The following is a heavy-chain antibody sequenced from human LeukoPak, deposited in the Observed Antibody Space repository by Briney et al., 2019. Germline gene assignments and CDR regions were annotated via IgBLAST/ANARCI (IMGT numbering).Heavy chain of an antibody. V-gene: IGHV4-59*01. D-gene: IGHD1-26*01. CDR2: IYYSGST. CDR1: GGSISGYY. Sequence: SETLSLTCTVSGGSISGYYWSWIRRPPGKGLEWIGYIYYSGSTSYNPSLKSRVTISVDTSKNQFSLKLSSVTAADTAVYYCATLGSGSYYDAFDIWGQGTMVTVSS. J-gene: IGHJ3*02. CDR3: ATLGSGSYYDAFDI.